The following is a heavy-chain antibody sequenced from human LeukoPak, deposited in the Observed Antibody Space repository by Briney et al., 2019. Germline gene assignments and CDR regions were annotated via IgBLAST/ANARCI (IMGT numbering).Heavy chain of an antibody. CDR2: IYTSGST. CDR3: ARAGYFDWSYNLYYYYYYMDV. V-gene: IGHV4-61*02. Sequence: TSETLSLTCTVSGGSISSGSYYWSWIRQPAGKGLEWIGRIYTSGSTNYNPSLKSRVTISVDTSKNQFSLKLSSVTAADTAVYYCARAGYFDWSYNLYYYYYYMDVWGKGTTVTISS. D-gene: IGHD3-9*01. CDR1: GGSISSGSYY. J-gene: IGHJ6*03.